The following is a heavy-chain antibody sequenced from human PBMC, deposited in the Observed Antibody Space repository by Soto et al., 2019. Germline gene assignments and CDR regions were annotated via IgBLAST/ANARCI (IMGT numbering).Heavy chain of an antibody. CDR2: ISSDGTTT. CDR1: GFTFDRHW. D-gene: IGHD6-13*01. Sequence: GGSLRLSCAASGFTFDRHWMHWLRQCPGKELVWVSRISSDGTTTNYVDSVKGRFTISRDNATNTLYLQMNSLRVDDTAIYYCARPLYSTPPGSEESFDYWGPGPLVTVSS. V-gene: IGHV3-74*01. CDR3: ARPLYSTPPGSEESFDY. J-gene: IGHJ4*02.